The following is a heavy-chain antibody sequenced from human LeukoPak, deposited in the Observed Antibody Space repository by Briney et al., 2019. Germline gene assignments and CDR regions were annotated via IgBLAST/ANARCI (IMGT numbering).Heavy chain of an antibody. CDR2: INAGNGNT. CDR3: ARALPSYYSDNWYPLDS. CDR1: GYIFTSYV. D-gene: IGHD3-10*01. J-gene: IGHJ4*02. Sequence: ASVTVSCTASGYIFTSYVIHWVRPAPGQRLEWMGCINAGNGNTKYSQKFQGRVTITRDTSASTAYMELSSLRSEDTAVYYCARALPSYYSDNWYPLDSWGQGTLVTVSS. V-gene: IGHV1-3*01.